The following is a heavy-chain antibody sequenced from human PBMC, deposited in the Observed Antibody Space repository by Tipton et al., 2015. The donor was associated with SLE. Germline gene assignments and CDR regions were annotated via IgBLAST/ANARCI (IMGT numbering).Heavy chain of an antibody. D-gene: IGHD3-9*01. J-gene: IGHJ4*02. V-gene: IGHV3-15*01. CDR3: TTDPDRFDWLPFDY. Sequence: GSLRLSCAAPGFTFSNAWMSWVRQAPGKGLEWVGRIKSKTDGGTTDYAAPVKGRFTISRDDSKNTLYLQMNSLKTEDTAVYYCTTDPDRFDWLPFDYWGQGTLVTVSS. CDR1: GFTFSNAW. CDR2: IKSKTDGGTT.